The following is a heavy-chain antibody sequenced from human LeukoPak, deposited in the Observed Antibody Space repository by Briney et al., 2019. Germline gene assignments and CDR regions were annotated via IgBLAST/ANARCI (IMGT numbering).Heavy chain of an antibody. V-gene: IGHV3-23*01. J-gene: IGHJ4*02. D-gene: IGHD1-26*01. CDR1: GFTFSNYA. CDR2: ISNSGGST. Sequence: GGPLRLSCAASGFTFSNYAMSWVRQAPGKGLEWVSAISNSGGSTYYADSMKGRFTISRDNSKNTLYLQMNSLRAEDTALYYCAKGVKWELPFDYWGQGTLVTVSS. CDR3: AKGVKWELPFDY.